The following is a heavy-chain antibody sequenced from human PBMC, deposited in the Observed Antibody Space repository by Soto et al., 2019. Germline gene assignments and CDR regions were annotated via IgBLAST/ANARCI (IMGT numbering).Heavy chain of an antibody. CDR3: ARNHRYYYDSGGYYESFDY. CDR2: IYPGDSDT. CDR1: GYTFTNYW. Sequence: PGESLKISCRGSGYTFTNYWIGWVRQMPGKGLEWMGIIYPGDSDTRYSPSFQGQVTISVDKSISTAYLQWSSLKASDTAMYYCARNHRYYYDSGGYYESFDYWGLGTLVTVSS. J-gene: IGHJ4*02. D-gene: IGHD3-22*01. V-gene: IGHV5-51*01.